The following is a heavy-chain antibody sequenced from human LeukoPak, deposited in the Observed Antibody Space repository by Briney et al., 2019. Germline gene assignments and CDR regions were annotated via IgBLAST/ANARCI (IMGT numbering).Heavy chain of an antibody. J-gene: IGHJ5*02. CDR1: GGSISSGGYS. CDR3: ARDVSHSNDWFDP. CDR2: IYHSGST. Sequence: KTSETLSLTCAVSGGSISSGGYSWSWIRQPPGKGLGWIGYIYHSGSTYYNPSLKSRVTISVDRSKNQFSLKLSSVTAADTAVYYCARDVSHSNDWFDPWGQGTLVTVSS. V-gene: IGHV4-30-2*01. D-gene: IGHD4-11*01.